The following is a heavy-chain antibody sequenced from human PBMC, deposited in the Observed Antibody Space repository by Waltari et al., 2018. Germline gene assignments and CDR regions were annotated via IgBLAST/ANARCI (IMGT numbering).Heavy chain of an antibody. D-gene: IGHD6-19*01. Sequence: QVHLEQSETAVKKPGSSVKVYCKASGGTFNNHAVSWVRQAPGQGLEWLGRIIPTFGIGNYAQKFQGRVTITADKSTATAYMELNGLTSEDTAVYYCGADLGTQWLTHPIQYWGQGTLLTVSS. CDR2: IIPTFGIG. V-gene: IGHV1-69*04. CDR1: GGTFNNHA. CDR3: GADLGTQWLTHPIQY. J-gene: IGHJ4*02.